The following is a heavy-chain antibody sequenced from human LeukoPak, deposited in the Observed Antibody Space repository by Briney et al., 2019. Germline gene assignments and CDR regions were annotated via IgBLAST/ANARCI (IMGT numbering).Heavy chain of an antibody. CDR1: RGTFSSYA. V-gene: IGHV1-69*06. CDR2: IIPIFGTA. CDR3: ARMFPRGYSYGHFDY. J-gene: IGHJ4*02. Sequence: SVKVSFKASRGTFSSYAISWVRQAPGQGREWMGGIIPIFGTANYAQKFQGRFTITADKSTSTAYMELSSLRSEDTAVYYCARMFPRGYSYGHFDYWGQGTLVTVSS. D-gene: IGHD5-18*01.